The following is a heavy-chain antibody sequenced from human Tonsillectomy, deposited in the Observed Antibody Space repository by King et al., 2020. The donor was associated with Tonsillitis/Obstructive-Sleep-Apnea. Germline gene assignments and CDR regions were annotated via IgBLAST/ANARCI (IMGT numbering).Heavy chain of an antibody. CDR3: ARDGIYDSRGYADAFDI. CDR1: GFSFSSYA. CDR2: ISYDGTNK. Sequence: QLVQSGGGVVQPGRSLRLSCAASGFSFSSYAIHWVRQAPGEGLEWVAIISYDGTNKYYADSVKGRFTISRDNSKNTLDLQMNSLRAEDTAVYYCARDGIYDSRGYADAFDIWGQGTMVTVSS. J-gene: IGHJ3*02. V-gene: IGHV3-30*04. D-gene: IGHD3-22*01.